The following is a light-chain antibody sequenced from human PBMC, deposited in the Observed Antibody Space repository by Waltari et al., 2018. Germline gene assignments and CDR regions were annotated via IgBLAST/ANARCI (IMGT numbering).Light chain of an antibody. V-gene: IGLV2-8*01. CDR3: SSYAGSTYV. Sequence: QSALTQPPSASGSPGQSVTISCTGTSTDVGGYKYVTWYQHHPGKAPKVMIYEVSKRPSGVPERFSGSKSGNTASLTVSGLQAEDEADYYCSSYAGSTYVFGTGTKVTVL. CDR2: EVS. CDR1: STDVGGYKY. J-gene: IGLJ1*01.